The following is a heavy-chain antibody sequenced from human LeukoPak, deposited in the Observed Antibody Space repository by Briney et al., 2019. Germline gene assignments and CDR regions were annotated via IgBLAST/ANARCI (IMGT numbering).Heavy chain of an antibody. CDR2: IYTSGST. CDR3: ARESYSSSWCFDY. V-gene: IGHV4-61*02. Sequence: SQTLSLTCTVSGGSISIGSYYGRWIGKPAGRGWAGFGRIYTSGSTNYNPSLKSRVTISVDTSKNQFSLKLSSVTAADTAVYYCARESYSSSWCFDYWGQGTLVTVSS. J-gene: IGHJ4*02. CDR1: GGSISIGSYY. D-gene: IGHD6-13*01.